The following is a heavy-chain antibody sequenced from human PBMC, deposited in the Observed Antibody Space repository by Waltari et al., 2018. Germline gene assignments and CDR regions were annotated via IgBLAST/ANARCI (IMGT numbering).Heavy chain of an antibody. Sequence: QVQLVQSGAEVKKPGASVKVSCKASGYTFTSYGISWVRQAPGQGLEWMGWISAYNGNTNYAQKLQGRVTITTDTSTSTAYMELRSLRSDDTAVYYCARDRLVLMGYAIDWFDPWGQGTLVTVSS. D-gene: IGHD2-8*01. J-gene: IGHJ5*02. CDR2: ISAYNGNT. CDR1: GYTFTSYG. CDR3: ARDRLVLMGYAIDWFDP. V-gene: IGHV1-18*01.